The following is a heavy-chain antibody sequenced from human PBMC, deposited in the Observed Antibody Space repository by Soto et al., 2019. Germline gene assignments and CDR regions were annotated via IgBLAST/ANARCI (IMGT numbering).Heavy chain of an antibody. CDR3: ARELFRYYDFWSGLYGPMDV. V-gene: IGHV3-7*01. D-gene: IGHD3-3*01. CDR1: GFTFSSYW. Sequence: GGSLRLSCAASGFTFSSYWMSWVRQAPGKGLEWVANIKQDGSEKYYVDSVKGRFTISRDNAKNSLYLQMNSLRAEDTAVYYCARELFRYYDFWSGLYGPMDVWGKGTTVTVSS. J-gene: IGHJ6*04. CDR2: IKQDGSEK.